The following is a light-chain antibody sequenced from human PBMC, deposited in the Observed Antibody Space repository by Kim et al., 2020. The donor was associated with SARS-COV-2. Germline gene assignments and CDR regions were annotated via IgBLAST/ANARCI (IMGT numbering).Light chain of an antibody. V-gene: IGKV1-27*01. CDR2: DAS. CDR1: QGISNN. J-gene: IGKJ1*01. Sequence: AFVGDRFTITCRASQGISNNVAWYQQKPGEVPKLLIYDASVLQSGVPSRFSGSGSGTDFTLTISSLQPEHVATYYCQKCNGPPWTFGQGTKVDIK. CDR3: QKCNGPPWT.